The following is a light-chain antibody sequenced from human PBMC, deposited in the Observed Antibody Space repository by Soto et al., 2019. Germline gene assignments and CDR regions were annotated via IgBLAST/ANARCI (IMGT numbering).Light chain of an antibody. J-gene: IGKJ4*01. Sequence: EVVMTQSPATLSVSPGERATLSCRASQRISSNLAWYQQRRGQAPRLLIYGASTRAPGIPARFSGSGSETEFTLTISSLQSEDFATYYCQQADSFPLTFGGGTKVEIK. CDR2: GAS. V-gene: IGKV3-15*01. CDR3: QQADSFPLT. CDR1: QRISSN.